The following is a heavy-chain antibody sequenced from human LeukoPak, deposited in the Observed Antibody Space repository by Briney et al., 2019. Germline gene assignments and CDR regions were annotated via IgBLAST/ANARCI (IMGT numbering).Heavy chain of an antibody. CDR2: IYYSGST. CDR3: ASRNDILTGYVFDF. Sequence: SETLSLTCTVSGGSVSSSIYYWGWVRQPPGKGLEWIGSIYYSGSTSYNPSLKSRVTISVDRCKNGLCVKVTSVTAADTAVYYCASRNDILTGYVFDFWGQGTLVTVSS. CDR1: GGSVSSSIYY. J-gene: IGHJ4*02. D-gene: IGHD3-9*01. V-gene: IGHV4-39*01.